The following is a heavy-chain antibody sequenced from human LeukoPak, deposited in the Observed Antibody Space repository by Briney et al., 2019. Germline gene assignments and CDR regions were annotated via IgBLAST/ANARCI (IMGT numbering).Heavy chain of an antibody. CDR3: TTARRASSSLDY. D-gene: IGHD5-24*01. Sequence: GGSLRLSCTASGLTFSSAWMSWVRQAPGKGLEWIGHIRGKADGGTPDYAAPVKGKFTISRDDSKSKLFLQMDSLQIEDTAVYYCTTARRASSSLDYWGQGTLVTVSS. CDR1: GLTFSSAW. CDR2: IRGKADGGTP. V-gene: IGHV3-15*01. J-gene: IGHJ4*02.